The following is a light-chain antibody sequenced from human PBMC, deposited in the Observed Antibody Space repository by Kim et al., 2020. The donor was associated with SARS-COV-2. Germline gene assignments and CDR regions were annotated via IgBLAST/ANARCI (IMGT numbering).Light chain of an antibody. J-gene: IGKJ4*01. Sequence: ATINNQSSQNIFHSSNNKYYYAWYQQRQGQPPALLIYWASTRESGVPDRFSGSGSGTDFTLTISSLQAEDVAVYYCQLYYSTPSCGGGTKVDIK. CDR3: QLYYSTPS. CDR1: QNIFHSSNNKYY. V-gene: IGKV4-1*01. CDR2: WAS.